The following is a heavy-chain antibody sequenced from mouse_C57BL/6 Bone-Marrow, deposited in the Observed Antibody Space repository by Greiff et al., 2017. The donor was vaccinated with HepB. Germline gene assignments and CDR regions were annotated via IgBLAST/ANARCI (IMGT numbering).Heavy chain of an antibody. D-gene: IGHD2-4*01. CDR1: GYTFTDYY. CDR3: ARWGDYDVFDY. Sequence: EVQLQQSGPVLVKPGASVKMSCKASGYTFTDYYMNWVKQSHGKSLEWIGVINPYNGGTSYNQKFKGKATLTVDKSSSTAYMELNSLTSEESAVYYCARWGDYDVFDYWGQGTTLTVSS. J-gene: IGHJ2*01. V-gene: IGHV1-19*01. CDR2: INPYNGGT.